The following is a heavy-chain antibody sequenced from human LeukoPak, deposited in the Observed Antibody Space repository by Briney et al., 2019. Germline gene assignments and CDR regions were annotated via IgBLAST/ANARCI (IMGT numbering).Heavy chain of an antibody. CDR3: ASLVPDY. J-gene: IGHJ4*02. CDR1: GGSIISYY. Sequence: SETLSLTCTVSGGSIISYYWSWIRQPPGKGLEWIGYIYTSGSTNYNPSLKSRVTISVDTSKNQFSLKLSSVTAADTAVYYCASLVPDYWGQGTLVTVSS. V-gene: IGHV4-4*09. D-gene: IGHD6-13*01. CDR2: IYTSGST.